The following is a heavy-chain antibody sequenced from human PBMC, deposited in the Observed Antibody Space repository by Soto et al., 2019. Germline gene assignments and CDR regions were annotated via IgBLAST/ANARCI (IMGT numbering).Heavy chain of an antibody. CDR3: ARLRRDWGDAFDL. CDR1: GGSFGRSA. V-gene: IGHV1-69*01. CDR2: IIPVFDKA. J-gene: IGHJ3*01. Sequence: QVQLVQSGAAVKKPGSSVKVSCKTSGGSFGRSAISWVRQAPAQGLEWMGEIIPVFDKANYAQNFQGRLTITADELTGTVFMELSSLRSEDTAVYFCARLRRDWGDAFDLWGLGTFVTVSS. D-gene: IGHD3-16*01.